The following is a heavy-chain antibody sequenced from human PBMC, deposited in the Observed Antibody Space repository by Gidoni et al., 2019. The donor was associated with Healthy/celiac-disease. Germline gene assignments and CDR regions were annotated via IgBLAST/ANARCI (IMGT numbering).Heavy chain of an antibody. CDR1: GFTVSSNY. D-gene: IGHD1-26*01. V-gene: IGHV3-66*02. J-gene: IGHJ3*02. CDR2: IYSGGST. CDR3: ARDFRGSSDAFDI. Sequence: EVQLVESGGGLVQPGGSVRRSCPASGFTVSSNYMSWVRQAPGKGLEWVSVIYSGGSTYYEDYVKGRCTISRDNSKNTLYLQMNSLRAEDTAVYYCARDFRGSSDAFDIWGQGTMVTVSS.